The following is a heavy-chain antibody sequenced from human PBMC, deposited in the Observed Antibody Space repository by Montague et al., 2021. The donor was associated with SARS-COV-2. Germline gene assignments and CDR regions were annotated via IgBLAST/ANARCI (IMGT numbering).Heavy chain of an antibody. V-gene: IGHV4-34*01. CDR3: ARGLMSINMIVLIMTGASNWSDS. Sequence: SETLSLTCAVYGGSFSGYYWTWIRQSPGKGLEWIGEINQSGSTKYKPSLKSRVTISVDTSKNQFSLRLTSVTAADTAVYYCARGLMSINMIVLIMTGASNWSDSWGQGTLVTVSS. CDR2: INQSGST. CDR1: GGSFSGYY. J-gene: IGHJ5*01. D-gene: IGHD3-22*01.